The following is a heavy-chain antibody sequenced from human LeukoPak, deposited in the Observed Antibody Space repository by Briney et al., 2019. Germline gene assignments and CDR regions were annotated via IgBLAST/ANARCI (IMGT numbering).Heavy chain of an antibody. V-gene: IGHV4-61*02. Sequence: SETLSLTCTVSGGSISSGSYYWSWIRQPAGKGLEWIGRIYTSGSTNYNPSLKSRVTISVDTSKNQFSLKQSSVTAADTAVYYCARGVTMDVWGKGTTVTVSS. CDR3: ARGVTMDV. CDR2: IYTSGST. CDR1: GGSISSGSYY. J-gene: IGHJ6*03. D-gene: IGHD4-11*01.